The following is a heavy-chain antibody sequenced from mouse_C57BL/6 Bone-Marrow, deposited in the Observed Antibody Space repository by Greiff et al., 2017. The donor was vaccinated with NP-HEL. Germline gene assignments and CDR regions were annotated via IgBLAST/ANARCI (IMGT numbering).Heavy chain of an antibody. CDR1: GFTFSSYG. Sequence: EVKLVESGGDLVKPGGSLKLSCAASGFTFSSYGMSWVRQTPDKRLEWVATISSGGSYTYYPDSVKGRFTISRDNAKNTLYLQMSSLKSEDTAMYYCARLGGIYFDYWGQGTTLTVSS. V-gene: IGHV5-6*01. J-gene: IGHJ2*01. CDR2: ISSGGSYT. CDR3: ARLGGIYFDY.